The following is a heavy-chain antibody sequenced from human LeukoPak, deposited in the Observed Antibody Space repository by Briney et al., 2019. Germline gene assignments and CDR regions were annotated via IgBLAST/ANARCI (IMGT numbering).Heavy chain of an antibody. Sequence: ASVKVSCKASGYTFTGYYMHWVRQAPGQGLEWMGWMNPNSGNTGYAQKFQGRVTMTRNTSISTAYMELSSLRSEDTAVYYCARGDYDFWSGYDGDWFDPWGQGTLVTVSS. CDR3: ARGDYDFWSGYDGDWFDP. CDR2: MNPNSGNT. CDR1: GYTFTGYY. J-gene: IGHJ5*02. D-gene: IGHD3-3*01. V-gene: IGHV1-8*02.